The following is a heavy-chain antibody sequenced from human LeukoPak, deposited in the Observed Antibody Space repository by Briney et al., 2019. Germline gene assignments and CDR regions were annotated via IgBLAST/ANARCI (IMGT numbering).Heavy chain of an antibody. CDR3: AKTYNWNYDY. D-gene: IGHD1-7*01. CDR1: GFTFSSYA. CDR2: ISGSGDST. V-gene: IGHV3-23*01. Sequence: GGSLRLSCVASGFTFSSYAMSWVRQAPGKGLEWVSVISGSGDSTYYADSVKGRFTFSRDNSKNTLYLQMNSLRAEDTGVYYCAKTYNWNYDYWGQGTLVTVSS. J-gene: IGHJ4*02.